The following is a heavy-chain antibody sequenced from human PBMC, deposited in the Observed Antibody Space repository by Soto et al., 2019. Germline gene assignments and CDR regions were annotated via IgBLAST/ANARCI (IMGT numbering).Heavy chain of an antibody. D-gene: IGHD5-12*01. J-gene: IGHJ4*02. Sequence: AASVKVSCKASGYTFTNYYIHWVRQAPGQGLEWVGIVNPSDGSTNFAQKFQGRVTMTRDTSTSTVYMELSSLGSEDTAMYYCARDLPLASGGSDYWGEGTLVTVSS. CDR3: ARDLPLASGGSDY. CDR1: GYTFTNYY. V-gene: IGHV1-46*01. CDR2: VNPSDGST.